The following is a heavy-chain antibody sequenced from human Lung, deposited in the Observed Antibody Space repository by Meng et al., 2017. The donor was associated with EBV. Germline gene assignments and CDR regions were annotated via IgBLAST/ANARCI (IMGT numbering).Heavy chain of an antibody. CDR1: GFAVSSNY. CDR3: ARTGSGSYDY. J-gene: IGHJ4*02. CDR2: IYYGGRT. Sequence: VRPGGPGGGWVQPGGSLGLSCASYGFAVSSNYMNWVRQAPGKGLEWVSVIYYGGRTYYADSVKGRFTISRDNSKNTLYLQMNSLRADDTALYYCARTGSGSYDYWGQGTLVTVSS. V-gene: IGHV3-53*01. D-gene: IGHD3-10*01.